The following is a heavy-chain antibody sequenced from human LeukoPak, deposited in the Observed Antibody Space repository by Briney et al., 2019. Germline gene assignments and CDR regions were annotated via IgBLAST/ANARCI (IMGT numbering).Heavy chain of an antibody. CDR3: ATGQYTRSSGSY. V-gene: IGHV1-24*01. CDR2: FDPEDGET. D-gene: IGHD1-14*01. J-gene: IGHJ4*02. CDR1: GYTLTELS. Sequence: ASVKVSCKVSGYTLTELSMHWVRQAPGKGLEWMGGFDPEDGETIYAQKFQGRVTMTEDTSTDTAYMELSSLRSEDTAVYYCATGQYTRSSGSYWGRGTLVTVSS.